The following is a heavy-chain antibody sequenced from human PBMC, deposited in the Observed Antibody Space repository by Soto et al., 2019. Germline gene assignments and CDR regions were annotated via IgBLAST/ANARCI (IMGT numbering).Heavy chain of an antibody. V-gene: IGHV3-48*01. D-gene: IGHD5-18*01. CDR3: AKDGGYSYGPYDY. CDR1: GFTFGSYS. Sequence: EVQLVESGGGLVQPGGSLRLSCAASGFTFGSYSMNWVRQAPGKGLEWVSYISSSSSTIYYADSVEGRFTISRDNAKNSLYLQMNSLRAEDTAVYYCAKDGGYSYGPYDYWGQGTLVTVSP. CDR2: ISSSSSTI. J-gene: IGHJ4*02.